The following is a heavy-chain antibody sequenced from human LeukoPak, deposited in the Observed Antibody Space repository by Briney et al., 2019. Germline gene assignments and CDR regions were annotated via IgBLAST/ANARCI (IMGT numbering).Heavy chain of an antibody. J-gene: IGHJ4*02. Sequence: ASVKVSCKVSGYTLTELSMHWVRQAPGKGLEWMGGFDPEDGETIYAQKFQGRVTMTEDTSTDTAYMELSSLRSEDTAVYYCASGAYCSGGSCYSNFDYWGQGTLVTVSS. V-gene: IGHV1-24*01. CDR2: FDPEDGET. D-gene: IGHD2-15*01. CDR1: GYTLTELS. CDR3: ASGAYCSGGSCYSNFDY.